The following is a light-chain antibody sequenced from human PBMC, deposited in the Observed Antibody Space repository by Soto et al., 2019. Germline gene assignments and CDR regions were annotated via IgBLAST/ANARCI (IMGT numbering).Light chain of an antibody. CDR1: SSDVGGYNY. CDR2: DVT. J-gene: IGLJ1*01. CDR3: CSYAGSLSFV. V-gene: IGLV2-11*01. Sequence: QSVLIQSPSVSGSPGQSVTISCTGTSSDVGGYNYVSWYQHHPGKAPKLMIYDVTKRPSGAPDRFSGSKSGNTASLTISGLQAEDEADYYCCSYAGSLSFVFGTGTKVTVL.